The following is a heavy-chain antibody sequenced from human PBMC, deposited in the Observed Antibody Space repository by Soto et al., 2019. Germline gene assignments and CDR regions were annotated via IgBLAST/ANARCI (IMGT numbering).Heavy chain of an antibody. CDR2: ISYRGST. J-gene: IGHJ5*02. Sequence: SETLSLTCTVSAGSITTSYWSWIRQPLGKALEWIGYISYRGSTNYNPSLKSRLTISIDTSKSQISLKLTSMTTADTAVYYCASSGIVGREVNTWFDPWRQRTLVTVSS. CDR3: ASSGIVGREVNTWFDP. V-gene: IGHV4-59*01. CDR1: AGSITTSY. D-gene: IGHD3-22*01.